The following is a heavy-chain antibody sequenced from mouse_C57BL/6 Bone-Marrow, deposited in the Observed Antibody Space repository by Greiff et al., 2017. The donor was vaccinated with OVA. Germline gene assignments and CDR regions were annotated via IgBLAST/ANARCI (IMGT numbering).Heavy chain of an antibody. J-gene: IGHJ2*01. CDR1: GYTFTDYY. CDR2: IIPYNGGT. CDR3: ARTLTTVAVDY. D-gene: IGHD1-1*01. V-gene: IGHV1-19*01. Sequence: EVQLQQSGPVLVKPGASVKMSCKASGYTFTDYYMNWVKQSHGKSLEWIGVIIPYNGGTSYNQKFKGKVTLTVDKSSSTAYMERNSLTSEDSAVYYCARTLTTVAVDYWGQGTTLTVSS.